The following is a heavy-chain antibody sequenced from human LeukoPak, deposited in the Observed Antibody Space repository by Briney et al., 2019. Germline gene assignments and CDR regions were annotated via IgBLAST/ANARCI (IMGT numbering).Heavy chain of an antibody. V-gene: IGHV1-2*02. CDR3: ARADYDDYSTFDY. D-gene: IGHD4-17*01. Sequence: ASVKVSCKASGYTFTGYYMHWVRQAPGQGLEWMGWINPNSGGTNYAQKFQGRVTMTRDTSISTAYMELSRLRSDDTAVYYCARADYDDYSTFDYWGQGTLVTVSS. CDR1: GYTFTGYY. J-gene: IGHJ4*02. CDR2: INPNSGGT.